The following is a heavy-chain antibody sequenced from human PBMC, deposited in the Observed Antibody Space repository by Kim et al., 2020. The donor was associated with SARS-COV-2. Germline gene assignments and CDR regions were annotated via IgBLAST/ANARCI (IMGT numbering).Heavy chain of an antibody. V-gene: IGHV4-39*01. J-gene: IGHJ6*03. Sequence: SETLSLTCTVSGGSISSSSYYWGWIRQPPGKGLEWIGSIYYSGSTYYNPSLKSRVTISVDTSKNQFSLKLSSVTAADTAVYYCARHAFQYGRSWTYYYYCRDGWGKRSTVSVCS. CDR1: GGSISSSSYY. D-gene: IGHD6-13*01. CDR2: IYYSGST. CDR3: ARHAFQYGRSWTYYYYCRDG.